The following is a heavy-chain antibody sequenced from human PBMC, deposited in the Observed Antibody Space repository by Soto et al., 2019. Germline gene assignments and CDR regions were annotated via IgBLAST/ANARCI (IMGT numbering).Heavy chain of an antibody. CDR1: GFTFSNFA. CDR2: ISGSGTST. D-gene: IGHD6-19*01. CDR3: AKDRKSGSGWYWDY. Sequence: PGGSLRLSCAASGFTFSNFAMRWVRQAPGKGLEWVSAISGSGTSTYDADSVKGRFSISRDNSKNTLYLQMNSLRAEDTAVYYSAKDRKSGSGWYWDYWGQGTLVNVSS. V-gene: IGHV3-23*01. J-gene: IGHJ4*02.